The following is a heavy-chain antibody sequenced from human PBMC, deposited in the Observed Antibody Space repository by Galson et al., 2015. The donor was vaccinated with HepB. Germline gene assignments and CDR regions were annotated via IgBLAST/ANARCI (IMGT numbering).Heavy chain of an antibody. Sequence: CAISGDSVSRNSGAWNWIRQSPSRGLEWLGRTYYRSKWYNDYAVSVKSRITINADTSKNQFSLQLNSVTPEDTAMYYCAREPHAFDIWGQGTMVTVSS. CDR2: TYYRSKWYN. CDR1: GDSVSRNSGA. V-gene: IGHV6-1*01. CDR3: AREPHAFDI. J-gene: IGHJ3*02.